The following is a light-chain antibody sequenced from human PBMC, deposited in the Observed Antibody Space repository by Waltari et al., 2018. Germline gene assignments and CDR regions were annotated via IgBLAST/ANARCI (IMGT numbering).Light chain of an antibody. Sequence: QSALTQPASVSASPGQSITISCNGTSSDVGDSTLVSWYQQHPAKAPKLLIFEVSKRPTGVSNRFSASKSGNTASMTISGLQAEDEATYHCCSYAGTNTWVFGGGTKVTVL. CDR1: SSDVGDSTL. J-gene: IGLJ2*01. CDR3: CSYAGTNTWV. CDR2: EVS. V-gene: IGLV2-23*02.